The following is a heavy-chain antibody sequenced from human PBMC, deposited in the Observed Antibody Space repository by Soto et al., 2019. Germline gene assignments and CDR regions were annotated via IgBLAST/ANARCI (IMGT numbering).Heavy chain of an antibody. D-gene: IGHD6-13*01. CDR3: TRAPDGNNADY. J-gene: IGHJ4*02. CDR2: IRGRADNYAT. CDR1: GFIFSGTT. Sequence: GGSLRLSCAASGFIFSGTTIHWARQASGEGLEWVGRIRGRADNYATGYTASVKGRFTISRDDSKKTAYLQMNSLKTEDTAVYFCTRAPDGNNADYWGQGTLVTVSS. V-gene: IGHV3-73*01.